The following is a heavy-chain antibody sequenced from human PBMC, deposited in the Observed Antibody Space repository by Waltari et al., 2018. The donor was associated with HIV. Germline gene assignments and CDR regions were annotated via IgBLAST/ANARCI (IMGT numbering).Heavy chain of an antibody. CDR1: GYSFTAYY. CDR3: ARPVAATFYFDY. J-gene: IGHJ4*02. V-gene: IGHV1-2*02. Sequence: QVQLVQSGAEVKKPGASVKVSCKTSGYSFTAYYMHWVRQAPRQGLEWMGWINPNTGGTNYAQKFQGRVTMTWDTSISTIYMDLNRLTSDDTAIYYCARPVAATFYFDYWGQGTLVTVSS. CDR2: INPNTGGT. D-gene: IGHD6-19*01.